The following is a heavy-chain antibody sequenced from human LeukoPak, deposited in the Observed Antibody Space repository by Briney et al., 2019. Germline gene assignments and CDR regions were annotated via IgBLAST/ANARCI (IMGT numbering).Heavy chain of an antibody. CDR2: ISPSGGST. D-gene: IGHD6-6*01. V-gene: IGHV1-46*01. J-gene: IGHJ5*02. CDR3: ARNPYSTSQHWFDP. CDR1: RYTLASYS. Sequence: ASVKVSCKASRYTLASYSIHWVRQAPGQGLEWMGIISPSGGSTNYAQNFQGRVTMTRDTSTNTVYMELSSLRSEDTAVYYCARNPYSTSQHWFDPWGQGTLVTVSS.